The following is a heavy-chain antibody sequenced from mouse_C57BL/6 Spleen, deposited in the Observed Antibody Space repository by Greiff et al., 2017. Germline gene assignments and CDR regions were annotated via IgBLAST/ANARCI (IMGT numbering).Heavy chain of an antibody. CDR1: GYSFTSYY. CDR3: ARSPYDYDDY. D-gene: IGHD2-4*01. Sequence: VQLQQSGPELVKPGASVKISCKASGYSFTSYYIHWVKQRPGQGLEWIGWIYPGSGNTKYNEKFKGKANLTADTSSSTAYMQLSSLTSEDSAVYYCARSPYDYDDYWGQGTTLTVSS. J-gene: IGHJ2*01. V-gene: IGHV1-66*01. CDR2: IYPGSGNT.